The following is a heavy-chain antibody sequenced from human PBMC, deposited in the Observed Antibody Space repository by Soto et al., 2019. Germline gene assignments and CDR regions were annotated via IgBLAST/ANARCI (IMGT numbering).Heavy chain of an antibody. CDR3: ARARPAAAADTPFDY. D-gene: IGHD6-13*01. Sequence: PGGSLRLSCAASGFTFSSYDMHWVRQATGEGLEWVSAIGTAGDTYYPGSVKGRFTISRENAKNSLYLQMNSLRAGDTAVYYCARARPAAAADTPFDYWGQGTLVTVSS. CDR1: GFTFSSYD. J-gene: IGHJ4*02. V-gene: IGHV3-13*01. CDR2: IGTAGDT.